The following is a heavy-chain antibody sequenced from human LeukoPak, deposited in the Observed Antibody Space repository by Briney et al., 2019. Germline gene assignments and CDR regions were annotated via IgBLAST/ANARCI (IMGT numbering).Heavy chain of an antibody. D-gene: IGHD3-22*01. CDR2: FDPGDGET. V-gene: IGHV1-24*01. J-gene: IGHJ4*02. CDR1: GYTLTELS. Sequence: ASVKVSCKVSGYTLTELSMHWVRQAPGKGLEWMGGFDPGDGETIYAQKFQGRVTMTEDTSTDTAYMELSSLRSEDTAVYYCATSSHYYDSSGYSYYFDYWGQGTLVTVSS. CDR3: ATSSHYYDSSGYSYYFDY.